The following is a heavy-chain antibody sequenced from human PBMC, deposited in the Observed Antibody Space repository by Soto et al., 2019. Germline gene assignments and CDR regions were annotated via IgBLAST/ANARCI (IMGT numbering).Heavy chain of an antibody. Sequence: SETLSLTCTVSGGSISSGGYYWSWIRHHPGKGLEWIGYIYYSGSTYYNPSLKSRVTISVDTSKNQFSLKLSSVTAADTAVYYCARVGRYYDSSGYYLGAFDIWGQGTMVTVSS. CDR1: GGSISSGGYY. J-gene: IGHJ3*02. V-gene: IGHV4-31*03. CDR3: ARVGRYYDSSGYYLGAFDI. CDR2: IYYSGST. D-gene: IGHD3-22*01.